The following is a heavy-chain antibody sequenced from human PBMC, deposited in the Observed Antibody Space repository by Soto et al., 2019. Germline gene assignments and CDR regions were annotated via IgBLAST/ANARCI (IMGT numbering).Heavy chain of an antibody. J-gene: IGHJ4*02. D-gene: IGHD3-22*01. CDR3: ARGGYYYDSSAYYRPFDY. V-gene: IGHV1-8*01. CDR1: GYTFTSYG. Sequence: GASVKVSCKASGYTFTSYGISWVRQATGQGLEWMGWMNPNSGNTGYAQKFQGRVTMTRSTSISTAYMELSSLRSEDTAVYYCARGGYYYDSSAYYRPFDYWGQGTLVTVSS. CDR2: MNPNSGNT.